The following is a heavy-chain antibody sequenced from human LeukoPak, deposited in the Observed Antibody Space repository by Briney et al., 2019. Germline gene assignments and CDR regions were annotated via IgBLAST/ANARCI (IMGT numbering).Heavy chain of an antibody. J-gene: IGHJ6*03. V-gene: IGHV4-59*01. CDR3: ARVPGGGNSGFNYYYMDV. Sequence: PSETLSLTCTVSGGSISSYYWSWIRQPPGKGLEWIAYIYYSGSTNYNPSLKSRVTISVDTSKNQFSLKLSSVTAADTAVYYCARVPGGGNSGFNYYYMDVWGKGTTVTVSS. CDR1: GGSISSYY. CDR2: IYYSGST. D-gene: IGHD4-23*01.